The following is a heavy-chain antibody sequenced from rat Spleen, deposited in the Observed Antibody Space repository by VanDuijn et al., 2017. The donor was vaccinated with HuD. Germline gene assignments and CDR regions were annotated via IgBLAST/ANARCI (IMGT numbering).Heavy chain of an antibody. CDR2: IWGNGNT. D-gene: IGHD1-2*01. CDR3: ARSDFSSPYYFDY. Sequence: QVQLKESGPGLVQSSQTLSLTCNVSGFSLTSNSVNWVRQPPGKGLEWMGVIWGNGNTNYNSALKSRLSISRDTSKSQVFLKMNNLQTEDTAMHFCARSDFSSPYYFDYWGQGVMVTVSS. V-gene: IGHV2S61*01. J-gene: IGHJ2*01. CDR1: GFSLTSNS.